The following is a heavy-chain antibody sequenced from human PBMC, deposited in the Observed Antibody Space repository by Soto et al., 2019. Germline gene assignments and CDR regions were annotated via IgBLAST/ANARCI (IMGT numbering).Heavy chain of an antibody. V-gene: IGHV4-61*01. Sequence: LSLTCTVSGGSVSSGSFYWSWIRQPPGKGLEWIGNIYYNGSTNYNPSLKSRVTISVDTSKNQFSLMLSSVTAADTAVYYCATFGIVGARSFDYWGQGTLVTVSS. CDR1: GGSVSSGSFY. D-gene: IGHD1-26*01. CDR2: IYYNGST. J-gene: IGHJ4*02. CDR3: ATFGIVGARSFDY.